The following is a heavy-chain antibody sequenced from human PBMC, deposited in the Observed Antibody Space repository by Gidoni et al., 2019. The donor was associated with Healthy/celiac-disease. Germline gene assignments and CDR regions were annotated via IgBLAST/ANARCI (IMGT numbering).Heavy chain of an antibody. CDR2: ISGSGGST. CDR3: ALNSGVAAAGTGLIDY. CDR1: GFTFSSYA. J-gene: IGHJ4*02. V-gene: IGHV3-23*01. Sequence: EVQLLESGGGLVQPGGSLRLSCAASGFTFSSYAMSWVRQAPGKGLEWVSAISGSGGSTYYADSVKGRFTISRDNSKNTLYLQMNSLRAEDTAVYYCALNSGVAAAGTGLIDYWGQGTLVTVSS. D-gene: IGHD6-13*01.